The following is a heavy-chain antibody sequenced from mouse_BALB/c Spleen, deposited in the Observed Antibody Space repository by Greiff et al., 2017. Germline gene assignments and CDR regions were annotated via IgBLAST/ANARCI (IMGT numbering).Heavy chain of an antibody. CDR1: GFTFSSYY. CDR3: ARHEDGSSWFAY. V-gene: IGHV5-6-2*01. Sequence: EVKLVESGGGLVKLGGSLKLSCAASGFTFSSYYMSWVRQTPEKRLELVAAINSNGGSTYYPDTVKGRFTISRDNAKNTLYLQMSSLKSEDTALYYCARHEDGSSWFAYWGQGTLVTVSA. D-gene: IGHD1-1*02. J-gene: IGHJ3*01. CDR2: INSNGGST.